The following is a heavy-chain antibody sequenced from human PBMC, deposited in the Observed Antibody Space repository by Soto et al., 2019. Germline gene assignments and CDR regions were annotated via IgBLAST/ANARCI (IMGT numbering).Heavy chain of an antibody. CDR3: AHRRRAAGGYYFAY. Sequence: QITLKESGPPLVKPTQTLTLTCTFSGFSLTTSGVGVGWIRQPPGKALEWLALIYWDDDKRYSPSLKRRLTITRDTSKNQVVLTMTNMDPVDTATYYCAHRRRAAGGYYFAYWGQGTLVTVSS. J-gene: IGHJ4*02. CDR1: GFSLTTSGVG. D-gene: IGHD6-13*01. CDR2: IYWDDDK. V-gene: IGHV2-5*02.